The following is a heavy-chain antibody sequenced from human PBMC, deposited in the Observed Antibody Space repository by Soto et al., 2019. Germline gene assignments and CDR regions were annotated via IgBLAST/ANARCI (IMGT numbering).Heavy chain of an antibody. CDR1: GFTFSSYW. D-gene: IGHD2-15*01. Sequence: PGGSLRLSCAASGFTFSSYWMHWVRQAPGKGLAWVSHVNSDGSYTSYADSVKGRFTISRDNAKDTLYLQMNSLRAEDTALYYCARGDRCSGGTCYSVGYYGMDVWGQGTTVTVSS. V-gene: IGHV3-74*01. CDR3: ARGDRCSGGTCYSVGYYGMDV. J-gene: IGHJ6*02. CDR2: VNSDGSYT.